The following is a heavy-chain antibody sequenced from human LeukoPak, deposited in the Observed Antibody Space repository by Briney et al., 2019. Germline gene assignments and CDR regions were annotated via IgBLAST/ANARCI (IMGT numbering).Heavy chain of an antibody. J-gene: IGHJ5*02. CDR2: IYYSGST. V-gene: IGHV4-39*01. CDR1: GSVSSSIHY. CDR3: ARHSTDIWFGELHWFDP. Sequence: PSETLSLTCSVSGSVSSSIHYWGWIRQPPGKGLEWIAHIYYSGSTYYNPSLKSRVTISLDSSNNHFSLKLSSVTAADTAVYYCARHSTDIWFGELHWFDPWGQGILVTVSS. D-gene: IGHD3-10*01.